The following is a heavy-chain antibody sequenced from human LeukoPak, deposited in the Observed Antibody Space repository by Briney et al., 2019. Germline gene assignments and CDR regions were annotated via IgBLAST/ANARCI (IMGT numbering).Heavy chain of an antibody. Sequence: GGSLRLSCATSGFTFSTYGLHWVRQAPGKGLEWVAFIRGGATAQFYADSVKGRFTVSRDNSKTTVYLQMNSLRPEDTAVYYCARVGDHFHWYLDLWGRGTLVTVSS. CDR1: GFTFSTYG. V-gene: IGHV3-30*02. CDR2: IRGGATAQ. D-gene: IGHD3-10*01. J-gene: IGHJ2*01. CDR3: ARVGDHFHWYLDL.